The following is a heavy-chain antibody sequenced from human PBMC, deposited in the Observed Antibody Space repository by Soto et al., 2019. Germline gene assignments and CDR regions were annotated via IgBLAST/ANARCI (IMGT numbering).Heavy chain of an antibody. CDR2: INPSGGST. D-gene: IGHD2-15*01. J-gene: IGHJ6*02. V-gene: IGHV1-46*01. CDR3: ARAGCSGGSCYSWTYYYYGMDV. Sequence: ASVKVSCKASGYTFTSYYMHWVRQAPGQGLEWMGIINPSGGSTSYAQKFQGRVTMTRDTSTSTVYMELSSLRSEDTAVYYCARAGCSGGSCYSWTYYYYGMDVWGQGTTVNVSS. CDR1: GYTFTSYY.